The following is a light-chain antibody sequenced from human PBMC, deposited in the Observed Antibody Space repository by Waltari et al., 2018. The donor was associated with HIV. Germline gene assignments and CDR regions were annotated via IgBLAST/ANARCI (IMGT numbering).Light chain of an antibody. CDR1: QSVSSSY. Sequence: EIVLTQSPGTLSLSPGARATLSCMASQSVSSSYLAWYHQKPGQAPRLFSYGASSRATGIPDRFSGSGSGTDFTLTISRLEPEDFAVYYCQQYGSSPPWTFGQGTKVEIK. V-gene: IGKV3-20*01. J-gene: IGKJ1*01. CDR3: QQYGSSPPWT. CDR2: GAS.